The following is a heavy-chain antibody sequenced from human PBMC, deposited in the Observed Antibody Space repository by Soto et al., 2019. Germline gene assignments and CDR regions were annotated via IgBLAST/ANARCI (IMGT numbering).Heavy chain of an antibody. D-gene: IGHD2-15*01. V-gene: IGHV1-69*13. CDR2: IIPIFGTA. J-gene: IGHJ4*02. Sequence: SVKVSCKASGGTFSSYAIRWVRQAPGQGLEWMGGIIPIFGTANYAQKFQGRVTITADESTSTAYMELSSLRSEDTAVYYCAYCPAEYCSGGSCYYRLDYWGQGTMVTVYS. CDR1: GGTFSSYA. CDR3: AYCPAEYCSGGSCYYRLDY.